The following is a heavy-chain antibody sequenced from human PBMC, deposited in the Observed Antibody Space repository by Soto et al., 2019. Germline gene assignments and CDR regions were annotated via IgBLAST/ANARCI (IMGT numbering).Heavy chain of an antibody. Sequence: QVQLVESGGGVVQPGRSQRLSCAASGFTFSSYAMHWVRQVPGKGLEWVAVISYDGSNKYYADSVKGRFTISRDNSKNTLYLQMNSLRAEDTAVYYCARPLWRDDYNWGYFDLWGRGTLVTVSS. V-gene: IGHV3-30-3*01. J-gene: IGHJ2*01. D-gene: IGHD4-4*01. CDR2: ISYDGSNK. CDR1: GFTFSSYA. CDR3: ARPLWRDDYNWGYFDL.